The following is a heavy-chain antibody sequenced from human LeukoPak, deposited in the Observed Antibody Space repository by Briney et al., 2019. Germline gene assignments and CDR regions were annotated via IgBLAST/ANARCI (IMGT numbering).Heavy chain of an antibody. CDR2: IWYDGSYK. Sequence: GGSLRLSCAASGFTFSSYGMHWVRQAPGKGLEWVAVIWYDGSYKYYADSVKGRFTISRDNSKNTLYLQMNSLRAEDTAVYYCAKGETWYLFQHWGQGTLVTVSS. V-gene: IGHV3-33*06. J-gene: IGHJ1*01. CDR3: AKGETWYLFQH. D-gene: IGHD2-15*01. CDR1: GFTFSSYG.